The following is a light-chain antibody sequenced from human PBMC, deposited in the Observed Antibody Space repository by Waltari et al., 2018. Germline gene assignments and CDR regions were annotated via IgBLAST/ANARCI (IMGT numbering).Light chain of an antibody. Sequence: QSALTQPPSASGSPGQSVNLSCTVTSSYVRGYNYVSWYQQHPGKAPKLMIYEVSKRPSGVPDRFSGSKSGNTASLTVSGLQAEDEADYYCSSYAGSNNVFGTGTKVTVL. J-gene: IGLJ1*01. CDR2: EVS. CDR3: SSYAGSNNV. V-gene: IGLV2-8*01. CDR1: SSYVRGYNY.